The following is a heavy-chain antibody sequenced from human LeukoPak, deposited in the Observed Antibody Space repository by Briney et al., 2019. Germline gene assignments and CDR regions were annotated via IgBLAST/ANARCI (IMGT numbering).Heavy chain of an antibody. CDR1: GYSFSSYW. CDR3: ARLPPNYYGSGSYSDY. V-gene: IGHV5-51*01. CDR2: IYPADSDT. Sequence: GESLKISCMGSGYSFSSYWIGWVRQMPGKGLECMGIIYPADSDTRYSPSFQGQVTISVDKSISTAYLQWSRLKASDTAMYYCARLPPNYYGSGSYSDYWGQGTLVTVSS. J-gene: IGHJ4*02. D-gene: IGHD3-10*01.